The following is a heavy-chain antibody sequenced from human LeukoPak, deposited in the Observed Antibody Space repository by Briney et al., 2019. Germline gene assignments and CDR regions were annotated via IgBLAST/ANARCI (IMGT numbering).Heavy chain of an antibody. D-gene: IGHD5-12*01. CDR2: ISSSSSYI. V-gene: IGHV3-21*01. CDR1: GFTFSSYS. Sequence: GGSLRLSCAASGFTFSSYSMNWVRQAPGKGLEWVSSISSSSSYIYYADSVKGRFTISRDNAKNSLYLQMNSLRAEDTAVYYCARALGRGYDVAFDIWGQGTMVTVSS. J-gene: IGHJ3*02. CDR3: ARALGRGYDVAFDI.